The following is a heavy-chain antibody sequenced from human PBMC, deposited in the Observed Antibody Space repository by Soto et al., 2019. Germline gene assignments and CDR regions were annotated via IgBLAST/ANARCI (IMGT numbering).Heavy chain of an antibody. CDR2: IIPIFGTA. Sequence: QVQLVQSGAEVKKPGSSVKVSCKASGGTFSSYAISWVRQAPGQGLEWMGGIIPIFGTANYAQKFQGRVTITADESTSTGYMELSSLRSEDTAVYYWAVNSGGKKDGYEHCAGKQGYWGQGTLVTVSS. CDR1: GGTFSSYA. J-gene: IGHJ4*02. CDR3: AVNSGGKKDGYEHCAGKQGY. V-gene: IGHV1-69*12. D-gene: IGHD5-12*01.